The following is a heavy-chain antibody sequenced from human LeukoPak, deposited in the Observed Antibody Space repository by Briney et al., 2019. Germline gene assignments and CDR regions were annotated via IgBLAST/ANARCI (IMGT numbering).Heavy chain of an antibody. J-gene: IGHJ4*02. CDR1: GFTFSSYS. CDR3: ARGARFGEFFDC. D-gene: IGHD3-10*01. Sequence: GGSLRLSCAASGFTFSSYSMNWVRQAPGKGLEWVSSISSSSSYIYYADSVKGRFTISRDNAKNSLYLQMNSLRAEDTAVYYCARGARFGEFFDCWGQGTLVTVSS. CDR2: ISSSSSYI. V-gene: IGHV3-21*01.